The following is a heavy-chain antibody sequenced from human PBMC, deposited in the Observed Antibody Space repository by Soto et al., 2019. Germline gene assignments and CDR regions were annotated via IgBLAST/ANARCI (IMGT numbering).Heavy chain of an antibody. CDR2: INPSGGST. V-gene: IGHV1-46*01. Sequence: QVQLVQSGAEVKKPGASVKVSCKASGYTFTSYYMHWVRQAPGQGLEWMGIINPSGGSTSYAQKFQGRVTMTRDTPTSTVYMELSSLRSEDTAVYYCARARGSGGRGFDPWGQGTLVTVSS. CDR3: ARARGSGGRGFDP. J-gene: IGHJ5*02. D-gene: IGHD1-26*01. CDR1: GYTFTSYY.